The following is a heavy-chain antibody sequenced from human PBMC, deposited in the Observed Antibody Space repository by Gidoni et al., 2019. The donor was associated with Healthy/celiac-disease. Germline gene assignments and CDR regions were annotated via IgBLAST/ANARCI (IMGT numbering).Heavy chain of an antibody. V-gene: IGHV4-31*03. D-gene: IGHD6-13*01. Sequence: QVQLQESGPGLVKPSQTLSLTCTVSGGSISSGGYYWSWIRQHPGKGLEWVGYIYYSWSTYYNPSLKSRVTRSVDTSKNQISLKLSSVTAADTAVYYCARAKCSSSWYYFDYWGQGTLVTVSS. CDR2: IYYSWST. J-gene: IGHJ4*02. CDR1: GGSISSGGYY. CDR3: ARAKCSSSWYYFDY.